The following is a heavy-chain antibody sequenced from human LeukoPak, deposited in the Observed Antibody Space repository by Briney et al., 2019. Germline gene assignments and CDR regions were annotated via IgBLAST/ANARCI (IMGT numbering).Heavy chain of an antibody. CDR2: ISSSSSTI. D-gene: IGHD3-10*01. CDR3: WKGRRKHWFGELLPLVDP. V-gene: IGHV3-48*04. CDR1: GFTFSSYS. J-gene: IGHJ5*02. Sequence: GGSLRLSCAASGFTFSSYSMNWVRQAPGKGLEWVSYISSSSSTIYYADSVKGRFTISRDNAKNSLYLQMNSLRAEDTAVYYLWKGRRKHWFGELLPLVDPWGQGTLVTVSS.